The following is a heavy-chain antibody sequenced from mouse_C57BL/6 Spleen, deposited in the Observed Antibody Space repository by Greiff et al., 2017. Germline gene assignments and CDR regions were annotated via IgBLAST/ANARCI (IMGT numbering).Heavy chain of an antibody. CDR3: ARERYSNYEGLAMDY. D-gene: IGHD2-5*01. CDR2: LDPNRGGT. CDR1: GYTFTSYW. Sequence: VQLQQPGAELVKPGASVKLSCKASGYTFTSYWMHWVKQRPGRGLEWIGRLDPNRGGTKYNEKFKSKATLTVDKPSSTAYMQLSSLTSEDSAVYYCARERYSNYEGLAMDYWGQGTSVTVSS. J-gene: IGHJ4*01. V-gene: IGHV1-72*01.